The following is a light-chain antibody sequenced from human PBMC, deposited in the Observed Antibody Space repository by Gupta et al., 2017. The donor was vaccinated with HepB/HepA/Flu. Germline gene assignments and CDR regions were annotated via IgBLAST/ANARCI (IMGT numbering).Light chain of an antibody. J-gene: IGLJ1*01. V-gene: IGLV2-14*01. CDR2: DVS. CDR1: SSDVGGYNY. CDR3: SLYTSSSTPL. Sequence: QSALTQPASVSGSPGQSITISCTGTSSDVGGYNYVSWYQQHPGKAPKLMIYDVSNRPSGVSNRFSGSKSGNTASLTISGLQAEDEADYYCSLYTSSSTPLFGTGTKVTVL.